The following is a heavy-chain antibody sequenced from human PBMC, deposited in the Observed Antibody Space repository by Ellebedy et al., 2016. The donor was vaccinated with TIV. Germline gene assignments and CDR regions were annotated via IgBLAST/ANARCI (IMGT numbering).Heavy chain of an antibody. CDR3: AREKTSRDGYNSDWYFDL. J-gene: IGHJ2*01. V-gene: IGHV1-69*04. D-gene: IGHD5-24*01. Sequence: AASVKVSCKASGGTFSSYAISWVRQAPGQGLEWMGRIIPILGIANYAQKFQGRVTITADKSTSTAYMELSSLRSEDTAVYYCAREKTSRDGYNSDWYFDLWGRGTLVTVSS. CDR1: GGTFSSYA. CDR2: IIPILGIA.